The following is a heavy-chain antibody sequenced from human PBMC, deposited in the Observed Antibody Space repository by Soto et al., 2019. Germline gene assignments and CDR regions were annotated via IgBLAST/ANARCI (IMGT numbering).Heavy chain of an antibody. V-gene: IGHV3-30*18. CDR3: AKEEQWLSRGGLDY. D-gene: IGHD6-19*01. J-gene: IGHJ4*02. CDR2: ISYDGSNK. Sequence: PGGSLRLSCAASGFTFSSYGMHWVRQAPGKGLEWVAVISYDGSNKYYADSVKGRFTISRDNSKNTLYLQMNSLRAEDTAVYYCAKEEQWLSRGGLDYWGQGTLVTVSS. CDR1: GFTFSSYG.